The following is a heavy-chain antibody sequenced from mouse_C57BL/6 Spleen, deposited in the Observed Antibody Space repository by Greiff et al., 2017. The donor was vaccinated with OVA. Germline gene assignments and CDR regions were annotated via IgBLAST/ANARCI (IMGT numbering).Heavy chain of an antibody. CDR1: GYTFTDYY. Sequence: QVQLKESGAELVRPGASVKLSCKASGYTFTDYYINWVKQRPGQGLEWIARIYPGSGNTYYNEKFKGKATLTAEKSSSTAYMQLSSLTSEDSAVYFCARFDGIYYGYDSAMDYWGQGTSVTVSS. D-gene: IGHD2-2*01. J-gene: IGHJ4*01. V-gene: IGHV1-76*01. CDR2: IYPGSGNT. CDR3: ARFDGIYYGYDSAMDY.